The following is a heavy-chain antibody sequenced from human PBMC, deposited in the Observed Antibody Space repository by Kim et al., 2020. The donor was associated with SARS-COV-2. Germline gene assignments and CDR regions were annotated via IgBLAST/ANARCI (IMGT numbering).Heavy chain of an antibody. J-gene: IGHJ5*01. CDR2: INYSGNS. CDR1: GASRPINW. V-gene: IGHV4-59*01. CDR3: ARDTHYYDSGSFEDCFDS. Sequence: SETLSLTCTVSGASRPINWWSWIRQPPGKGLEGIGYINYSGNSNSNPSLKSRVTISIDTSRNQSSLRLSSVTAADTAVYYCARDTHYYDSGSFEDCFDSWGLGTLVTVSS. D-gene: IGHD3-10*01.